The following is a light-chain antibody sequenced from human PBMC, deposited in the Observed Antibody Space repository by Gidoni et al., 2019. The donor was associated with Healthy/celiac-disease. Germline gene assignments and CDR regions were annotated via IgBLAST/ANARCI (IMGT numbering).Light chain of an antibody. Sequence: NFMLTQPHSVSESPGKTVTISCTRSSGSIASNYVQWYQQRPGSAPPTVIYADNQRPSGVPDLFSGSLDSSSNSASLTISGLKTEDEADYYCQSYDSSNQVFGGGTKLTVL. CDR1: SGSIASNY. CDR2: ADN. CDR3: QSYDSSNQV. V-gene: IGLV6-57*04. J-gene: IGLJ3*02.